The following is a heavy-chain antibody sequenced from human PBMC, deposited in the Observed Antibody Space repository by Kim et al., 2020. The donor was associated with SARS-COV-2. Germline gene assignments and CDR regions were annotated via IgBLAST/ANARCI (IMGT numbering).Heavy chain of an antibody. D-gene: IGHD2-2*02. J-gene: IGHJ6*03. CDR2: MNPNSGNT. CDR1: GYTFTSYD. CDR3: ARGGVPAAIRANYYYYYMDV. V-gene: IGHV1-8*01. Sequence: ASVKVSCKASGYTFTSYDINWVRQATGQGLEWMGWMNPNSGNTGYAQKFQGRVTMTRNTSISTAYMELSSLRSEDTAVYYCARGGVPAAIRANYYYYYMDVWGKGTTVTVSS.